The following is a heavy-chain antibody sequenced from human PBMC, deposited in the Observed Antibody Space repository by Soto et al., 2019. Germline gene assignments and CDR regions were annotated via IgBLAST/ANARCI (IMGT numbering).Heavy chain of an antibody. CDR2: ISDAGSKK. V-gene: IGHV3-30*18. J-gene: IGHJ4*02. CDR1: GFTFSTSG. CDR3: AKEWVYDSSGWSFDY. Sequence: QVQLVESGGGVVQPGGSLRLSCAASGFTFSTSGMHWVRQAPGKGLEWVAVISDAGSKKYYADSVKGRFTISRDNSKNTLYLQMNSLRAEDTAVYYCAKEWVYDSSGWSFDYWGQGTLVTVSS. D-gene: IGHD3-22*01.